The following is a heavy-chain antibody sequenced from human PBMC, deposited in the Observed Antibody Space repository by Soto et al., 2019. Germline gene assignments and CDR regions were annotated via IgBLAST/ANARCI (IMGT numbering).Heavy chain of an antibody. D-gene: IGHD3-10*01. CDR3: ARDWDSSGLFDP. CDR1: SASITTYY. J-gene: IGHJ5*02. V-gene: IGHV4-59*01. Sequence: SETLSLTCSVSSASITTYYWSWIRQPPGKGLEWIGSISYSGSTKYNPSLESRVMISLDTSKNQFSLRLTPVTAADTALYYCARDWDSSGLFDPWGQGALVTVSS. CDR2: ISYSGST.